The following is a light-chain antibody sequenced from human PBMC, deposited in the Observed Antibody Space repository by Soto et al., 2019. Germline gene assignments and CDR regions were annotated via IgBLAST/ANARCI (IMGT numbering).Light chain of an antibody. CDR1: SSNIGAGYD. CDR3: QSYDSSLSGFYV. V-gene: IGLV1-40*01. Sequence: QSVLTQPPSVSGAPGQRVTISCTGSSSNIGAGYDVHWYQQLPGTAPKLLIYGNSSRPSGVPDRFSGSKSGTSASLAITGLQAEDVADYYCQSYDSSLSGFYVFGTGTKLTVL. CDR2: GNS. J-gene: IGLJ1*01.